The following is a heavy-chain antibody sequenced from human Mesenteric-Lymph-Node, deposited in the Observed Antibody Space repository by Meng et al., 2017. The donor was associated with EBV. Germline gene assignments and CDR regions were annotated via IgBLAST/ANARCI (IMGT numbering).Heavy chain of an antibody. CDR3: AHRPAFGELLDY. J-gene: IGHJ4*02. CDR2: LYWDDDE. Sequence: QITLKESGPAFMNPXXXXTXXXTFSGFSLSTFGVGVGWVRQPPGKALEWLGVLYWDDDERYSPSLRSRLTITKDTSKNQVFLTMTNMDPVDTATYYCAHRPAFGELLDYWGQGTLVTVSS. D-gene: IGHD3-10*01. CDR1: GFSLSTFGVG. V-gene: IGHV2-5*02.